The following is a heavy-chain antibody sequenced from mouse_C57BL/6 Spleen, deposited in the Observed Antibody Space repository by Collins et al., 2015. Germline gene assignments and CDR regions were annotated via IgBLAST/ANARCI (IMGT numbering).Heavy chain of an antibody. CDR1: GYTFTSYW. CDR2: IDPSDSYI. D-gene: IGHD2-1*01. Sequence: QVQLQQPGAELVKPGASVKLSCKASGYTFTSYWMQWVKQRPGQGLEWIGEIDPSDSYINYNQKFKGKATLTVDTSSSTAYMQLSSLTSEDSAVYYCACNSFAYWGQGTQVTVSA. J-gene: IGHJ3*01. CDR3: ACNSFAY. V-gene: IGHV1-50*01.